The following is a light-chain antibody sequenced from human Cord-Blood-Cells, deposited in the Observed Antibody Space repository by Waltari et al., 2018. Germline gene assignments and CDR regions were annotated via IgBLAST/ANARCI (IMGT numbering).Light chain of an antibody. Sequence: DIVMTQSPLSLPVTPGEPSPSSCRSSQTLLHSNGYTFLDWYLQKPGQSPQLLIYLGSNRASGVPDRFSGSGSGTDFTLKISRVEAEDVGVYYCMQALQTPWTFGQGTKVEIK. CDR3: MQALQTPWT. V-gene: IGKV2-28*01. CDR1: QTLLHSNGYTF. CDR2: LGS. J-gene: IGKJ1*01.